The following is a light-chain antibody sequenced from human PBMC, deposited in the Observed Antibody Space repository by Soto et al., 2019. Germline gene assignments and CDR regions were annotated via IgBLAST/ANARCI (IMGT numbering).Light chain of an antibody. CDR2: WAS. V-gene: IGKV4-1*01. CDR1: QSVLYSSNNRNY. J-gene: IGKJ4*01. CDR3: QQYYTLPLT. Sequence: DIVMTQSPDSLAVSLGERATVNCKSSQSVLYSSNNRNYLAWYQQKVGQPPRLLIYWASTRESGVPDRFSGSGSGTDFTLTISSLQAEDVAVYYCQQYYTLPLTFCGGTKVEIK.